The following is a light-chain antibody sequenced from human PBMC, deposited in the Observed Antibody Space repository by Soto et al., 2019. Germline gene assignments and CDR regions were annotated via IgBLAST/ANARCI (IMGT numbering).Light chain of an antibody. J-gene: IGKJ1*01. CDR1: DSISSW. Sequence: DIQMTQSPSTVSASVGDRVTITCRASDSISSWLAWFQQKPGKAPKLLNQKTSILESGVPSRFSGSESGTEFALTISSLQPGEFATYFCHQYSAKWTFGQGTKVESK. V-gene: IGKV1-5*03. CDR2: KTS. CDR3: HQYSAKWT.